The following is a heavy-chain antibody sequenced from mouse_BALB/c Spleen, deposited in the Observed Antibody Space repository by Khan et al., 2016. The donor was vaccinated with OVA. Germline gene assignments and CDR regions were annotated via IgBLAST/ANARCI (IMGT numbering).Heavy chain of an antibody. CDR3: ARGNYYGYYFDY. D-gene: IGHD1-1*01. V-gene: IGHV3-2*02. J-gene: IGHJ2*01. Sequence: EVQLQESGPGLVKPSQSLSLTCTVTGYSITSGYAWNWIRRFPGNKLEWMGYISYSGVTSYTPSLKSRISIPRDTSKNQFFLQLTSVTTEDTATYYCARGNYYGYYFDYWGQGTTLTVSS. CDR1: GYSITSGYA. CDR2: ISYSGVT.